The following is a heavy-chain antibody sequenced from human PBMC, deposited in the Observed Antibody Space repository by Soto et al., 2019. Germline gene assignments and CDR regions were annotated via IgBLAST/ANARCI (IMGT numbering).Heavy chain of an antibody. CDR3: ARADYDFWSGYYGAFDI. CDR2: IKQDGSEK. V-gene: IGHV3-7*01. CDR1: GFTFSSYW. Sequence: VGSLRLSCAASGFTFSSYWMSWVRQAPGKGLEWVANIKQDGSEKYYVDSVKGRFTISRDNAKNSLYLQMNSLRAEDTAVYYCARADYDFWSGYYGAFDIWGQGTMVTVS. J-gene: IGHJ3*02. D-gene: IGHD3-3*01.